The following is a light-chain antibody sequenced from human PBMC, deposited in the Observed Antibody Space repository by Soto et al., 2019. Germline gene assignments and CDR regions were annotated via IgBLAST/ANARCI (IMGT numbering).Light chain of an antibody. Sequence: QSVLTQPPSASGTPGQRVTISCSGSSSNIGSNTVNWYQQLPGTAPNLLIYSNNQRPSGVPDRFSGSKSGTSASLAISGLQSEDEADYYCAAWDDSLKGPVFGGGTKLTVL. V-gene: IGLV1-44*01. CDR3: AAWDDSLKGPV. J-gene: IGLJ2*01. CDR1: SSNIGSNT. CDR2: SNN.